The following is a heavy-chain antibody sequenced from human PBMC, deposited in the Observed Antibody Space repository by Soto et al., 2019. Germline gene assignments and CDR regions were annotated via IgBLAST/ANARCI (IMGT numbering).Heavy chain of an antibody. Sequence: SETLSLTCTVSGGSISRYYWSWLRQPPGKGLEWIGYIYNGGSTNYNPSLKSRVAISLDTSKNQFSLQLSSVTAADTAVYYCATRPPGGPWLPYFDYWGQGALVTVSS. CDR1: GGSISRYY. D-gene: IGHD5-12*01. V-gene: IGHV4-59*01. J-gene: IGHJ4*02. CDR3: ATRPPGGPWLPYFDY. CDR2: IYNGGST.